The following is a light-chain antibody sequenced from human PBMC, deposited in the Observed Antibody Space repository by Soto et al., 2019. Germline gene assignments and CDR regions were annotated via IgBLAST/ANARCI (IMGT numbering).Light chain of an antibody. CDR1: QSVSSN. CDR2: GAS. V-gene: IGKV3-15*01. CDR3: QQYNFWPT. J-gene: IGKJ1*01. Sequence: EIVMTQSPATLSVSPGERVTLSCRASQSVSSNLAWYQQKPGQAPRLLIYGASTGATGIPARFSGSGSGTEFTLTITSLQPEDFAVYYCQQYNFWPTFGQGTKVDIK.